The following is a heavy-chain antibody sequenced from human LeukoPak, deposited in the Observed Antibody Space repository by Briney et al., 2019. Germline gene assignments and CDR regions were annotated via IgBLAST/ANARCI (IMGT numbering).Heavy chain of an antibody. Sequence: ASVNVTCKVSVKTLTELSIHWVRPATGKGLEWMGVFDPENGDTIYAQNFDGRVTMTDDTSIDTAYMELSSLRSEDTAVYYCATDDPRDFDRSPLDSWGQGTLVTVSS. V-gene: IGHV1-24*01. CDR1: VKTLTELS. CDR2: FDPENGDT. CDR3: ATDDPRDFDRSPLDS. D-gene: IGHD3-9*01. J-gene: IGHJ4*02.